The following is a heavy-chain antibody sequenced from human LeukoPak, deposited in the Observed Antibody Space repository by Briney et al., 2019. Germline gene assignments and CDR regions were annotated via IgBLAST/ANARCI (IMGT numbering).Heavy chain of an antibody. V-gene: IGHV4-39*07. Sequence: SETLSLTCTVSGVSISSSGSYWAWIRQPPGRGLDWIGTISYAGSPNYNPSLNSRVTMSSDTSSNQFSLRLSSVTDADTAMYYCARVMAVLRYGADYWGQGSLVTVSS. CDR1: GVSISSSGSY. D-gene: IGHD3-9*01. CDR3: ARVMAVLRYGADY. J-gene: IGHJ4*02. CDR2: ISYAGSP.